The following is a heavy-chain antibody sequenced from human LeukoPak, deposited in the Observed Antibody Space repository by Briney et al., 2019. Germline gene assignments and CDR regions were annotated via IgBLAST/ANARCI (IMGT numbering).Heavy chain of an antibody. CDR3: ARIMGHFDF. V-gene: IGHV4-59*01. Sequence: KPSETLSLTCTVSGVSISSYYWSWIRQPPGKGLEWIGYIYHSGSTNYNPSLKSRVTISVDTSKNQFSLKLSSVTAADTAVYYCARIMGHFDFWGPGTLVTVPS. CDR1: GVSISSYY. J-gene: IGHJ4*02. CDR2: IYHSGST. D-gene: IGHD1-26*01.